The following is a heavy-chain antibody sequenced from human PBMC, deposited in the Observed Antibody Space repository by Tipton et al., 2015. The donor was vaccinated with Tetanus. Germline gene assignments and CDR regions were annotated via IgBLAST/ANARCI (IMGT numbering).Heavy chain of an antibody. CDR3: ARHDHEMLSPFDN. D-gene: IGHD1-14*01. Sequence: TLSLTCTVFGDPISSGLYFWAWIRQSPGKGLERIGSVSRSGGTYYNPSLRSRVSISVETSRNQFAVEQNFATAADTAVYYFARHDHEMLSPFDNWGQGTQVTVSS. V-gene: IGHV4-39*01. CDR2: VSRSGGT. J-gene: IGHJ4*02. CDR1: GDPISSGLYF.